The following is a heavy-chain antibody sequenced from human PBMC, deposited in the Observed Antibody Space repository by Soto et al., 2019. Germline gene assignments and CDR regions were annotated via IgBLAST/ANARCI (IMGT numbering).Heavy chain of an antibody. CDR1: GFTFSSYG. Sequence: QVQLVESGGGVVQPGRSLRLSCAASGFTFSSYGMHWVRQAPGKGLEWVAVISYDGSNKYYADSVKGRVTISRDNSKNTLYLQMTSLRAEDTAVYYCAKDSSPMIVVAPIDYWGQGTLVTVSS. J-gene: IGHJ4*02. V-gene: IGHV3-30*18. D-gene: IGHD3-22*01. CDR3: AKDSSPMIVVAPIDY. CDR2: ISYDGSNK.